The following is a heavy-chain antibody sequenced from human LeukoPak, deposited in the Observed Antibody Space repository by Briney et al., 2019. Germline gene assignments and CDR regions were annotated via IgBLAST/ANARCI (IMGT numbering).Heavy chain of an antibody. CDR3: ARGRPGGY. V-gene: IGHV4-34*01. J-gene: IGHJ4*02. Sequence: PSETLSLTCAVYGGSFSGYYWSWIRQPSGKGLEWIGEINHSGSTNYNPSLKSRVTISVDTSKNQFSLKLSSVTAADTAVYYCARGRPGGYWGQGTLVTVSS. D-gene: IGHD2-8*02. CDR1: GGSFSGYY. CDR2: INHSGST.